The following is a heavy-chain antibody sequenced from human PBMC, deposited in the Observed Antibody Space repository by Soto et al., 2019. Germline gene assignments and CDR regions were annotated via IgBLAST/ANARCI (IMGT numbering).Heavy chain of an antibody. CDR2: IYFSGST. V-gene: IGHV4-59*01. CDR3: ARSSEADDYSFNY. D-gene: IGHD3-16*01. Sequence: PSETLSLTCTVSGGSISSSYCNWIRQTPGKGLEWIGNIYFSGSTNYNPSLKSRVTISVDTSKNHFSLQLRSVTAEDTAMYYCARSSEADDYSFNYWGPGTLVTVSS. CDR1: GGSISSSY. J-gene: IGHJ4*02.